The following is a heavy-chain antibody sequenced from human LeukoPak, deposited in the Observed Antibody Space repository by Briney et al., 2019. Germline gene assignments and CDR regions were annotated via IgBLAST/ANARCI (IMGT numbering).Heavy chain of an antibody. CDR3: ARRRSYDYVWGTYRVHDY. D-gene: IGHD3-16*02. J-gene: IGHJ4*02. Sequence: SETLSLTCTVSGGSISSSDYYWGWIRQPPGKGLEWIGSMYYNGSTYYNPSLKSRVTIFVDTSKNLFSLRLSSVTAADTAVYYCARRRSYDYVWGTYRVHDYWGQGTLVTVSS. CDR1: GGSISSSDYY. V-gene: IGHV4-39*01. CDR2: MYYNGST.